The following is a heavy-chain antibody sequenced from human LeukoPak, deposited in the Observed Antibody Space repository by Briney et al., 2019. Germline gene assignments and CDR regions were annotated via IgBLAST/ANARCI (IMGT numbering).Heavy chain of an antibody. CDR3: ASAYDFWSGLDY. V-gene: IGHV1-69*04. CDR2: IIPILGIA. Sequence: SVKVSCKASGGTFSSYAISWVRQAPGQGLEWMGRIIPILGIANYAQKFQGRVKITADKSTSTAYMELSSLRSEDTAVYYCASAYDFWSGLDYWGEGTLVTVSS. D-gene: IGHD3-3*01. CDR1: GGTFSSYA. J-gene: IGHJ4*02.